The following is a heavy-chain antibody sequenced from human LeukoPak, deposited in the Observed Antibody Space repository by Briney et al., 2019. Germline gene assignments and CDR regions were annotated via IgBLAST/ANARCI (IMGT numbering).Heavy chain of an antibody. CDR3: AREGEYIAAAGPFDY. J-gene: IGHJ4*02. CDR1: GYSISSGYY. D-gene: IGHD6-13*01. CDR2: IYYSGST. V-gene: IGHV4-61*01. Sequence: SETLSLTCSVSGYSISSGYYWGWIRQPPGKGLEWIGYIYYSGSTNYNPSLKSRVTISLDTSKNQFSLKLSSVTAADTAVYYCAREGEYIAAAGPFDYWGQGTLVTVSS.